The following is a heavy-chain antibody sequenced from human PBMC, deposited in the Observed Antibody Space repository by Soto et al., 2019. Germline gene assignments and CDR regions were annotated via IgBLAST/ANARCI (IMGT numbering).Heavy chain of an antibody. Sequence: QVQLVQSGAEVKKPGSSVKVSCKTSGGTFSSYTISWVRQAPGPGREWMGRIIPILGIANYAQKFQGRVTITADKSTSTAYMELSSLRSEDTAVYYCARAPRLITFGGAGIGWGQGTLVTVSS. CDR3: ARAPRLITFGGAGIG. CDR1: GGTFSSYT. D-gene: IGHD3-16*01. J-gene: IGHJ4*02. CDR2: IIPILGIA. V-gene: IGHV1-69*02.